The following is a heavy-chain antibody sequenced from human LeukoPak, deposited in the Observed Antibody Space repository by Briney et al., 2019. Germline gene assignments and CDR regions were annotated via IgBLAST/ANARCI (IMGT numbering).Heavy chain of an antibody. CDR3: AKGPKEWVVYFGY. CDR2: IRYDGSNK. D-gene: IGHD6-19*01. J-gene: IGHJ4*02. CDR1: GVTFSSYG. Sequence: GGSLRLSCAASGVTFSSYGMHWVRQAPGKGLEWVAFIRYDGSNKYYADSVKGRFTISRDNSKNTLYLQMNSLRAEDTAVYYCAKGPKEWVVYFGYRGPGTLVTGSS. V-gene: IGHV3-30*02.